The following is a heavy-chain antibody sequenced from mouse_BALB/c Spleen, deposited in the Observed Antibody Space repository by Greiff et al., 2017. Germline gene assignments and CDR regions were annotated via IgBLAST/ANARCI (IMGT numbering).Heavy chain of an antibody. Sequence: QVTLKVSGPGILQPSQTLSLTCSFSGFSLSTSGMGVSWIRQPSGKGLEWLAHIYWDDDKRYNPSLKSRLTISKDTSSNQVFLKISSVDTADTATYYCARRDYDYDYFDYWGQGTTLTVSS. D-gene: IGHD2-4*01. J-gene: IGHJ2*01. V-gene: IGHV8-12*01. CDR2: IYWDDDK. CDR3: ARRDYDYDYFDY. CDR1: GFSLSTSGMG.